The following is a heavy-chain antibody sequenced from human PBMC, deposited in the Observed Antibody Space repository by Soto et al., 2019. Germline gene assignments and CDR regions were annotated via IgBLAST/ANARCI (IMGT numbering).Heavy chain of an antibody. V-gene: IGHV1-69*02. Sequence: QVHLVQSGAEVKKPGSSVKVSCTASVGTFNSYTLNWVRRAPGQRLEWVGRVNPIVGMSTSASGYRGRVTMTADKSTNSAYMDLPGLKSEDTAVYYGATSYGSGSTHFDSWGQGTMVTVSS. CDR2: VNPIVGMS. J-gene: IGHJ4*02. CDR3: ATSYGSGSTHFDS. CDR1: VGTFNSYT. D-gene: IGHD3-10*01.